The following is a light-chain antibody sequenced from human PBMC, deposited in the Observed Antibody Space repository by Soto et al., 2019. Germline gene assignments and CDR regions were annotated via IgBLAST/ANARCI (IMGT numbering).Light chain of an antibody. CDR3: GAWDSSLSAGI. J-gene: IGLJ2*01. CDR2: DND. V-gene: IGLV1-51*01. Sequence: QSVLTQPPSVSAAPGQKVTISCSGGTSNIGNNYVSWYQQLPGTAPKLLIYDNDKRPSGIPDRFSGSKSGTSATLGIIGLQTGDEADYYCGAWDSSLSAGIFGGGTKLTVL. CDR1: TSNIGNNY.